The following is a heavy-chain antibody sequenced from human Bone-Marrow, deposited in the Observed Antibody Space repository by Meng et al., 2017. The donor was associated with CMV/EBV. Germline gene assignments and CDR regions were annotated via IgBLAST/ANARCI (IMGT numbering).Heavy chain of an antibody. D-gene: IGHD3-3*01. Sequence: GESLKISCVASGFRLSDYWMSWGRQAPGKGLEWVATIKPDGSEIHYVDSVKGRFTISRDNAKNSLYLQMNSLRAEDTAVYYCASNTIFALFDPWGQGILVTVYS. J-gene: IGHJ5*02. CDR2: IKPDGSEI. CDR3: ASNTIFALFDP. CDR1: GFRLSDYW. V-gene: IGHV3-7*01.